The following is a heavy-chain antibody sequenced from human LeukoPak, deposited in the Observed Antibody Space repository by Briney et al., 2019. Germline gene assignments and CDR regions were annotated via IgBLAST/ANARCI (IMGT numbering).Heavy chain of an antibody. CDR2: ISTSSSYI. V-gene: IGHV3-21*01. CDR1: GFTFSRHS. J-gene: IGHJ4*02. Sequence: GGSLRLSCAVSGFTFSRHSMNWVRQAPGKGLEWVSFISTSSSYIYYADSVKGRFTISRDNAKNSLYLQMNSLRAEDTAVYYCASRIVGTPDYFDYWGQGTLVTVSS. CDR3: ASRIVGTPDYFDY. D-gene: IGHD1-26*01.